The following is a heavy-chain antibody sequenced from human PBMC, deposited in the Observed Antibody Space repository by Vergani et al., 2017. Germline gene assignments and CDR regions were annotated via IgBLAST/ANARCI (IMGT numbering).Heavy chain of an antibody. D-gene: IGHD3-16*01. CDR1: GFTFSTYG. CDR3: ARFLGYPSSDYAFDI. Sequence: QVQLVESGGGVVQPGRSLRLSCAASGFTFSTYGMHWVRQAPGKGLEWVAVIWFDGNNKYYADSVKGRFTISRDNSKNTLYLQMNSLRAEDTAVYYCARFLGYPSSDYAFDIWGQGTMVTVSS. CDR2: IWFDGNNK. J-gene: IGHJ3*02. V-gene: IGHV3-33*01.